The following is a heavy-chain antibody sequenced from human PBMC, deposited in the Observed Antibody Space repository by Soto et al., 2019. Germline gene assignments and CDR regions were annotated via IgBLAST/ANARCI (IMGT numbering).Heavy chain of an antibody. V-gene: IGHV1-18*01. CDR1: GYTFTAYG. CDR3: ARELNTDSSAYYSFAY. J-gene: IGHJ4*02. Sequence: VQMVQSGPEVKMPGASVKVSCKTSGYTFTAYGLAWLRQAPGQRPEWMGWVGTANDNKNYAEKFQGRVTMTTDTSTATTYMEPRSLRSDDTAVYYCARELNTDSSAYYSFAYWGQGTLVTVSS. D-gene: IGHD3-22*01. CDR2: VGTANDNK.